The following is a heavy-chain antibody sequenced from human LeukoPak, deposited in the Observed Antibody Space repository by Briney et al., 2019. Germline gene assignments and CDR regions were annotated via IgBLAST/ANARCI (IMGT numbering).Heavy chain of an antibody. CDR3: ASGQYYDLWSGYYVD. D-gene: IGHD3-3*01. Sequence: PSETLSLTCAVYGGSFSGHYWSWIRQPPGKGLEWIGEINHRGSTNYTPSLESRVTISVDTSKNHFSLKLSSVTAADTAVYYCASGQYYDLWSGYYVDWGQGTLVTVSA. CDR2: INHRGST. V-gene: IGHV4-34*01. CDR1: GGSFSGHY. J-gene: IGHJ4*02.